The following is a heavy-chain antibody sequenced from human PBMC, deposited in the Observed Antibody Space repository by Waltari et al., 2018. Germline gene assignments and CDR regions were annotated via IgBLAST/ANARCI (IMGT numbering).Heavy chain of an antibody. J-gene: IGHJ4*02. Sequence: EVQVVESGGGLVTTGGFLILTCATSGFTFSGSTIHWVRQTSGKGLEWIGRIRSKPNNYATRYTASVEGRFTISRDDSENTAYLQMSSLMTEDTAVYYCTGGAVTGTDFWGQGTLVTVSS. CDR1: GFTFSGST. CDR3: TGGAVTGTDF. V-gene: IGHV3-73*01. CDR2: IRSKPNNYAT. D-gene: IGHD6-13*01.